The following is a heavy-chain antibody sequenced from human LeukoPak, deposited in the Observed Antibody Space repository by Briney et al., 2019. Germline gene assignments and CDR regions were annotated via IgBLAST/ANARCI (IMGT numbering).Heavy chain of an antibody. D-gene: IGHD5-18*01. V-gene: IGHV3-30-3*01. J-gene: IGHJ4*02. Sequence: GGSLRLSCAASGFTFSSYAMHWVRQAPGKGLEWVAVISYDGSNKYYADSVKGRFTISRDNSKNTLYLQMNSLRAEDTAVYYCSGDSSWGQGTLVTVSS. CDR2: ISYDGSNK. CDR1: GFTFSSYA. CDR3: SGDSS.